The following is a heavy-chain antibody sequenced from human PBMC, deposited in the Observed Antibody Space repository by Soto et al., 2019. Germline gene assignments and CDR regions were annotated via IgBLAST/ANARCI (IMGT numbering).Heavy chain of an antibody. CDR3: ARWHWDIVLMVYAIEENWFDP. V-gene: IGHV1-3*01. CDR1: GYTFTSYA. D-gene: IGHD2-8*01. J-gene: IGHJ5*02. Sequence: ASVKVSCKASGYTFTSYAMHWVRQAPGQRLEWMGWINAGNGNTKYSQKFQGRVTITRDTSASTAYMELSSLRSEDTAVYYCARWHWDIVLMVYAIEENWFDPWGQGTLVTVSS. CDR2: INAGNGNT.